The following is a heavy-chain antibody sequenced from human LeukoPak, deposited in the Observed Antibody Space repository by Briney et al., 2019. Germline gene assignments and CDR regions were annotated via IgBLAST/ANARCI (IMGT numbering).Heavy chain of an antibody. CDR1: GGSFSGYY. Sequence: SETLSLTCAVYGGSFSGYYRSWIRQPPGKGLEWIGEINHSGSTNYNPSLKSRVTISVDTSKNQFSLKLSSVTAADTAVYYCAVVSSSWSWFDPWGQGTLVTVSS. CDR2: INHSGST. CDR3: AVVSSSWSWFDP. D-gene: IGHD2-2*01. J-gene: IGHJ5*02. V-gene: IGHV4-34*01.